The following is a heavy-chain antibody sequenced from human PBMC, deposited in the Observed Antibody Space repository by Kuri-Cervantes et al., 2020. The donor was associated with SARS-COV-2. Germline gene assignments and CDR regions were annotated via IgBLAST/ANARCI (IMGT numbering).Heavy chain of an antibody. J-gene: IGHJ5*02. D-gene: IGHD6-19*01. CDR3: ARVVVAGGRFDP. CDR1: GGFNSTYY. V-gene: IGHV4-59*12. CDR2: IKNSGST. Sequence: SETLSLTCTVSGGFNSTYYWSWIRQPPGKGLEWIGYIKNSGSTNYNPSLKSRVTISVDTSKNQFSLKLSSVTAADTAVYYCARVVVAGGRFDPWGQGTLVTVSS.